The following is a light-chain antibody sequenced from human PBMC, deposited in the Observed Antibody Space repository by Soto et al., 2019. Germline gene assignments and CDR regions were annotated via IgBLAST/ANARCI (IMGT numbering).Light chain of an antibody. CDR2: GAS. Sequence: EIVMTQSPATLSVSPGERATLSCRASQSVSSNLAWYQQKPGQAPRLLIYGASTRATGIPARFSGRGSGTEFTLTSSSLQSEDLAVYYCQQYNNWTPITIGQGTRLEIK. CDR3: QQYNNWTPIT. J-gene: IGKJ5*01. CDR1: QSVSSN. V-gene: IGKV3-15*01.